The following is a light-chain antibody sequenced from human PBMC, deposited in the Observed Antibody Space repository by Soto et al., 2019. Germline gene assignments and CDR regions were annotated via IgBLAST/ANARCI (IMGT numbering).Light chain of an antibody. Sequence: EVVLTQSPGTLSLSPGERATLSCRASQRINNNFLAWYQQKPGQAPRLLIYGASSRATGIPDRFTGSGSGTDFTLTISRLEPEDFAVYYCQQYGISPGFTFGHGTKVDIK. J-gene: IGKJ3*01. CDR2: GAS. V-gene: IGKV3-20*01. CDR1: QRINNNF. CDR3: QQYGISPGFT.